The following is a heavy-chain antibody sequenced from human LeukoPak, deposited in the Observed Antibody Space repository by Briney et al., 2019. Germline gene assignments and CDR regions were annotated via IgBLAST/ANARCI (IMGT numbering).Heavy chain of an antibody. CDR2: IYSGGST. J-gene: IGHJ4*02. V-gene: IGHV3-66*01. D-gene: IGHD6-19*01. CDR3: ARDPGGWGNFDY. Sequence: GGSLRLSCAVSGFTVTTNSMSWVRQAPGKGLKWVSVIYSGGSTYYADSVKGRFTISRDYSKNTLYLQMNSLRAEDTAVYYCARDPGGWGNFDYWGLGTLVTVSS. CDR1: GFTVTTNS.